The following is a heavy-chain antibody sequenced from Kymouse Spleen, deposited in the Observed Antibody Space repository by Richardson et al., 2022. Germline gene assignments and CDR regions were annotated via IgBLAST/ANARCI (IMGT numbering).Heavy chain of an antibody. V-gene: IGHV4-34*01. J-gene: IGHJ6*02. CDR3: ARSSSSSSYYYYGMDV. CDR2: INHSGST. CDR1: GGSFSGYY. Sequence: QVQLQQWGAGLLKPSETLSLTCAVYGGSFSGYYWSWIRQPPGKGLEWIGEINHSGSTNYNPSLKSRVTISVDTSKNQFSLKLSSVTAADTAVYYCARSSSSSSYYYYGMDVWGQGTTVTVSS. D-gene: IGHD6-6*01.